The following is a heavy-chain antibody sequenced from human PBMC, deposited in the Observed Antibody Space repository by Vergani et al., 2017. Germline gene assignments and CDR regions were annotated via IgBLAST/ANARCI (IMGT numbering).Heavy chain of an antibody. CDR1: GFTFSNAW. Sequence: VQLVESGGGVVQPGRSLRLSCAASGFTFSNAWMSWVRQAPGKGLEWVGRIKSKTDGGTTDYAAPVKGRFTISRDDSKNTLYLQMNSLKTEDTAVYYCTTAGIAARRNYYYYMDVWGKGTTVTVSS. J-gene: IGHJ6*03. CDR3: TTAGIAARRNYYYYMDV. CDR2: IKSKTDGGTT. D-gene: IGHD6-6*01. V-gene: IGHV3-15*01.